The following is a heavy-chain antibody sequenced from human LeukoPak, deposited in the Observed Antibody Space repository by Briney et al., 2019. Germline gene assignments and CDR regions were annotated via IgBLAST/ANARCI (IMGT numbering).Heavy chain of an antibody. D-gene: IGHD1-1*01. CDR1: GGTFSSYA. CDR2: IIPIFGTA. J-gene: IGHJ4*02. Sequence: ASVKVSCKASGGTFSSYAISWVRQAPGQGLEWMGGIIPIFGTANYAQKFQGRVTITADESTSTAYMELSSLRSEDTAVYYCARGSYATGTWSSGYWGQGTLVTVSS. CDR3: ARGSYATGTWSSGY. V-gene: IGHV1-69*13.